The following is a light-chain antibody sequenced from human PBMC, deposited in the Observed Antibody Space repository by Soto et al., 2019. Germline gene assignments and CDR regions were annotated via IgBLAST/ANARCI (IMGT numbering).Light chain of an antibody. V-gene: IGKV3-11*01. J-gene: IGKJ1*01. CDR3: QQRSNWPPT. Sequence: EIVLTQSPATLSLSPGERATLSCWASQSVSSYLAWYQQKPGQAPRLLNYDASNRATGIPARFSGSVSGTDFTLTISSLEPEDFAVYYCQQRSNWPPTFGQGTKVEIK. CDR2: DAS. CDR1: QSVSSY.